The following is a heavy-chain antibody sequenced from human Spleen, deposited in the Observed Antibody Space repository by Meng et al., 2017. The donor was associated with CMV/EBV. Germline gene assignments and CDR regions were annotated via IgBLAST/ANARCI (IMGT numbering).Heavy chain of an antibody. CDR1: FPFILYA. J-gene: IGHJ4*02. Sequence: FPFILYAIHWVRPAPGKGLEWVAFVSYDGSDKNYADSVKGRFTISRDNSKNTLYLQMNSLRSGDTAVYYCARDHIGNYYDNSGYYYWGQGTLVTVSS. CDR2: VSYDGSDK. D-gene: IGHD3-22*01. V-gene: IGHV3-30*04. CDR3: ARDHIGNYYDNSGYYY.